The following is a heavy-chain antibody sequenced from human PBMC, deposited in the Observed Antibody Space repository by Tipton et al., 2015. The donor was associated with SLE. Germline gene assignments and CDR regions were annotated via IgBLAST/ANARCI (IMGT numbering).Heavy chain of an antibody. CDR3: ARGSGSQAGYYYYMDV. CDR1: GGTFSDYN. Sequence: TLSLTCAVYGGTFSDYNWSWIRQPPGKGLEWIGEVTHRGFTNYNASLQSRVTMSIDTSKKRISLKLSSVTAADTAVYYCARGSGSQAGYYYYMDVWGKGTTVTVSS. CDR2: VTHRGFT. J-gene: IGHJ6*03. D-gene: IGHD1-26*01. V-gene: IGHV4-34*01.